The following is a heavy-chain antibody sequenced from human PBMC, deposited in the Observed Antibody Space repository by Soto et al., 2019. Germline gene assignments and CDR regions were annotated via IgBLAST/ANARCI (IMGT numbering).Heavy chain of an antibody. CDR1: GYTFTSYD. D-gene: IGHD3-3*01. Sequence: QVQLVQSGAEVKKPGASVKVSCKASGYTFTSYDINWVRQATGQGLEWMGWMNPNSGNTGYAQKFQGRVTMTRNTSIRTAYMELSSLRSEDTAVYYCARFNYYTIFGVVTKLPYGMDVWGQGTTVTVSS. CDR2: MNPNSGNT. CDR3: ARFNYYTIFGVVTKLPYGMDV. V-gene: IGHV1-8*01. J-gene: IGHJ6*02.